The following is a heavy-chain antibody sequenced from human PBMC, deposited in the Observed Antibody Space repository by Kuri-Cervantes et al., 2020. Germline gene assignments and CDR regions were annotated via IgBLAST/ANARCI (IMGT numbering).Heavy chain of an antibody. CDR3: ARPRRSASWYEFDY. CDR1: GFTFSNYL. V-gene: IGHV3-7*01. D-gene: IGHD6-13*01. CDR2: IKQDGSDK. Sequence: GGSLRLSCAASGFTFSNYLMSWVRQAPGKGLEWVANIKQDGSDKYYVDSVEGRFTISRDNAKDSLYLQMNSLRADDTAVYYCARPRRSASWYEFDYWGQGTLVTVSS. J-gene: IGHJ4*02.